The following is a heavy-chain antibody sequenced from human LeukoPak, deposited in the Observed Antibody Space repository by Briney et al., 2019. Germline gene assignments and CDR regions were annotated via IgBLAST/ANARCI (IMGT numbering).Heavy chain of an antibody. Sequence: ASVKVSCKASGYTFTRYAINWLRQAPGQGPEWMGWINMYTANPAYAQGFTERFVFSLDTSVTTAYLQISNLKTEDTAVYYCARHDNDDDFDYWGQGTLVTVSS. CDR1: GYTFTRYA. CDR3: ARHDNDDDFDY. CDR2: INMYTANP. V-gene: IGHV7-4-1*02. J-gene: IGHJ4*02. D-gene: IGHD3-16*01.